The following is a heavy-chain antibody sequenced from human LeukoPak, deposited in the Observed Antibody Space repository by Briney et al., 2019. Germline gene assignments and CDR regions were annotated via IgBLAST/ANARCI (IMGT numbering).Heavy chain of an antibody. Sequence: PSETLSLTCTVSGGSISSYYWSWIRQPAGKGLEWIGRIYTSGSTNYNPSLKSRVTMSVDTSKNQFSLKPSSVTAADTAVYYCAREDSSIWYLTLFDYWGQGTLVTVSS. V-gene: IGHV4-4*07. D-gene: IGHD6-13*01. CDR2: IYTSGST. CDR1: GGSISSYY. J-gene: IGHJ4*02. CDR3: AREDSSIWYLTLFDY.